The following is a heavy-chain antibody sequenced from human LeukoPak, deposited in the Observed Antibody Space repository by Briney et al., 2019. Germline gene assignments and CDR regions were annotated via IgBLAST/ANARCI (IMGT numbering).Heavy chain of an antibody. D-gene: IGHD3-10*01. Sequence: PGGSLRLSCAASGFTFSSYEMNWVRQAPAKGLEWVSYVSSSGITIYYADSVKGRFTISRDNAKNSLYLQMNSLRAEDTAVYYCARDVKSHLYYYGSGGKIDWGQGTLVTVSS. CDR2: VSSSGITI. CDR3: ARDVKSHLYYYGSGGKID. CDR1: GFTFSSYE. V-gene: IGHV3-48*03. J-gene: IGHJ4*02.